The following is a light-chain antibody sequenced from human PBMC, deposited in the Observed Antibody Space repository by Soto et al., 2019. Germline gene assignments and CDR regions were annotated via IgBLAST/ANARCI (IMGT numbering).Light chain of an antibody. Sequence: QSALTQPASVSGSPGQSITISCTGTSSDVGGYNYVSWYQQHPGKAPKLMIYDVSNRPSGVSNRFAGSKSGNTASLTISGLHAEDDADYYCSSYTSISTYVFGAGTKLTVL. CDR2: DVS. V-gene: IGLV2-14*01. J-gene: IGLJ1*01. CDR1: SSDVGGYNY. CDR3: SSYTSISTYV.